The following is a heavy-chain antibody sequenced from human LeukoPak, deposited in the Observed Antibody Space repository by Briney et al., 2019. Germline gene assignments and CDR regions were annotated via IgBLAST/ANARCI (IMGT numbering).Heavy chain of an antibody. CDR3: ARDGVAGGFDY. CDR2: MNQGGSET. J-gene: IGHJ4*02. Sequence: PGGSLRLSCAASGFTFGRHWMSWVRQAPGKGLEWVAHMNQGGSETTNVDSVKGRFTISRDDAKNLVFLQMNSLRVEDTAVYYCARDGVAGGFDYWGRGILVTVSS. D-gene: IGHD6-19*01. CDR1: GFTFGRHW. V-gene: IGHV3-7*01.